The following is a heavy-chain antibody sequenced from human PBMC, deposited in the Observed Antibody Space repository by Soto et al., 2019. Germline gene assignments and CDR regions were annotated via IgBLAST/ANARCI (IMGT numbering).Heavy chain of an antibody. V-gene: IGHV1-69*13. J-gene: IGHJ5*02. CDR2: IIPIFGTA. CDR1: GGTFSSYA. Sequence: SVKVSCKASGGTFSSYAISWVRQAPGQGLEWMGGIIPIFGTANYAQKFQGRVTITADESTSTAYMELSSLRPEDTAVYYCARGALVLRYFDWSHGFDPWGQGTLVTVSS. CDR3: ARGALVLRYFDWSHGFDP. D-gene: IGHD3-9*01.